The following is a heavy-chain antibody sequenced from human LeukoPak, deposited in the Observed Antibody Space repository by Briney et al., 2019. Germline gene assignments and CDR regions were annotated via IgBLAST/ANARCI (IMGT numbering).Heavy chain of an antibody. CDR3: ARDRRGSSSYYAPFDY. CDR1: GFTFSSYS. V-gene: IGHV3-48*04. Sequence: GGSLSLSCAASGFTFSSYSMNWVRQAPGKGLEWVSYISSSSSTIYYADSVKGRFTISRENAKNSLYRQMNSLRAEDTAVYYCARDRRGSSSYYAPFDYWGQGTLVTVSS. D-gene: IGHD3-22*01. J-gene: IGHJ4*02. CDR2: ISSSSSTI.